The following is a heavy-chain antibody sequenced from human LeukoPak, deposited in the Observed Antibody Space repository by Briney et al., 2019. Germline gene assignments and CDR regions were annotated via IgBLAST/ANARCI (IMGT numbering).Heavy chain of an antibody. V-gene: IGHV4-34*01. CDR2: INHSGST. Sequence: PSETLSLTCAGYGGSFSGYYWSWIRQPPGKGLEWIGEINHSGSTNYNPSLKSRVTISVDTSKNQFSLKLSSVTAADTAVYYCAGGSPYHYGSRNWFNPWGQGTLVTVSS. CDR3: AGGSPYHYGSRNWFNP. CDR1: GGSFSGYY. D-gene: IGHD3-10*01. J-gene: IGHJ5*02.